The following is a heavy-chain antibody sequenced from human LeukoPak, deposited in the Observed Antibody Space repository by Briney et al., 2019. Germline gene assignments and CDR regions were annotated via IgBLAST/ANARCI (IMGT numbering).Heavy chain of an antibody. CDR3: VRGQGVQWNY. V-gene: IGHV3-7*03. Sequence: GGSLRLSCAASGFTFSNYWMSWVRQAPGKGLEWVANIKQDGGEKHYVDSVKGRFTISRDNAKSSLYLQMNSLRADDTAVYYCVRGQGVQWNYWGQGTQVTVSS. CDR2: IKQDGGEK. J-gene: IGHJ4*02. CDR1: GFTFSNYW. D-gene: IGHD1-26*01.